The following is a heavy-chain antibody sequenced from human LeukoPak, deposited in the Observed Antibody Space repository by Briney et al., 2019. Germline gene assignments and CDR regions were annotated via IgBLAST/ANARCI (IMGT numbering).Heavy chain of an antibody. V-gene: IGHV3-9*01. CDR1: GFTFDDYA. D-gene: IGHD4-23*01. Sequence: GGSLRLSCAASGFTFDDYAMHWVRQAPGKGLEWVSGISWNSGSIGYADSVKGRFTISRDNAKNSLHLQMNSLRAEDTALYYCAKDTQSTVVTATFDYWGQGTLVTVSS. CDR2: ISWNSGSI. J-gene: IGHJ4*02. CDR3: AKDTQSTVVTATFDY.